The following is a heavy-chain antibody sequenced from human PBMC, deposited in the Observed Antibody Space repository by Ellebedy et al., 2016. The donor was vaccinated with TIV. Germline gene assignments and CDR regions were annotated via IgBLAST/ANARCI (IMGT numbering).Heavy chain of an antibody. V-gene: IGHV3-48*03. J-gene: IGHJ6*02. D-gene: IGHD2-15*01. CDR2: ISSSGTTK. CDR3: AAAHYYFYGKDV. Sequence: GESLKISCATSGFPFSSFEFNWVRQSPGKGLEWVSYISSSGTTKYYADSVKGRFTISRDKATNSLYLQMNSLRAEDTAVYDCAAAHYYFYGKDVWGQGTRVTVSS. CDR1: GFPFSSFE.